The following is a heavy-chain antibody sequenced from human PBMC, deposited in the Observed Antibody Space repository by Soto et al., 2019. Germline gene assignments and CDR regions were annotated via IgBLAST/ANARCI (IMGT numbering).Heavy chain of an antibody. CDR1: GFTVSSDY. Sequence: EVQLVESGGGLVQPGGSLRLSCAASGFTVSSDYMSWVRQAPGKGLEWVSVIYSGGSTYYEDFVKSRCTISRDNSKNILYLQRNSLRAEDTAVYYCARDPGDRNGMSVWGQGTPVTVSS. CDR3: ARDPGDRNGMSV. V-gene: IGHV3-66*01. CDR2: IYSGGST. J-gene: IGHJ6*02. D-gene: IGHD1-26*01.